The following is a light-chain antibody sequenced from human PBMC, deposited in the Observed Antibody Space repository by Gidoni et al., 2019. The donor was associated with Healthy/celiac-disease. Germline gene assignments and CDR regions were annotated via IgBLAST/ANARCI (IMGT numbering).Light chain of an antibody. J-gene: IGKJ1*01. CDR1: QSVSSN. Sequence: RATLPCRASQSVSSNLAWYQQKPGQAPRLLIYGASTRATGIPARFSGSGSGTEFTLTISSLQSEDFAVYYCQQYNNWPPWTFXXXTKVEIK. CDR3: QQYNNWPPWT. CDR2: GAS. V-gene: IGKV3-15*01.